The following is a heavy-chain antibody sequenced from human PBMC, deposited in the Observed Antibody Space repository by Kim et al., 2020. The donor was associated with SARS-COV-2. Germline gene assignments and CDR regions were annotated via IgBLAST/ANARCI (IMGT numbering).Heavy chain of an antibody. D-gene: IGHD1-26*01. CDR2: ISANGKNT. CDR3: ARDKSGGWTLDY. CDR1: GFTFRDHG. V-gene: IGHV3-33*05. Sequence: GGSLRLSCETSGFTFRDHGMHWVRQAPGKGLEWVAVISANGKNTYFADSVKGRFTISRDNSRNTVYLQMNSLRGEDTALYYCARDKSGGWTLDYWGQGALVTVSS. J-gene: IGHJ4*02.